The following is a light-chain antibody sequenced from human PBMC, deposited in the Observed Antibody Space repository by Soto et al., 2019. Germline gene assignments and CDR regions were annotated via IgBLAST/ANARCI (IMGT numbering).Light chain of an antibody. J-gene: IGLJ1*01. CDR2: DVS. CDR1: SSDVGGYNY. Sequence: QPVLTQPASVSGSPGQSITISCTGTSSDVGGYNYVSWYQQHPGKAPKLMIYDVSNRPSGVSNRFSGSKSGNTASLTISGLQAEDEVDYYCSSYTSSSTLLYVFGTGTKLTVL. CDR3: SSYTSSSTLLYV. V-gene: IGLV2-14*01.